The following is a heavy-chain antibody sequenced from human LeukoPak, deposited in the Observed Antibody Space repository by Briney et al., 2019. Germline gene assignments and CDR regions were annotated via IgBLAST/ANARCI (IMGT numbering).Heavy chain of an antibody. CDR2: IHTSGST. CDR1: GGSITSYY. J-gene: IGHJ4*02. Sequence: PSETLSLTCTVSGGSITSYYWSYIRQPAGKGLEWIGRIHTSGSTNYNPSLKSRVTMSVDTSKNQFSLKLSSVTAADTAIYYCAREFLGTSIAARVFDSWGQGTLVTVSS. V-gene: IGHV4-4*07. D-gene: IGHD6-6*01. CDR3: AREFLGTSIAARVFDS.